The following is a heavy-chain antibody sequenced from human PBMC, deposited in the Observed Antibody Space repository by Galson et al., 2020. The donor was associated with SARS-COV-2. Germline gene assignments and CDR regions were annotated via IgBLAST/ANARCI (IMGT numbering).Heavy chain of an antibody. Sequence: GESLKISCAASGFAFNSYWMSWLRQAPGKGLEWVANIQHNGGEKYYLESVTGRFTISRDNVRKSLSLQMDSLRVEDTAVYYCARSTGSGWYDYWGQGTRVTVSS. J-gene: IGHJ4*02. D-gene: IGHD6-19*01. CDR1: GFAFNSYW. CDR2: IQHNGGEK. V-gene: IGHV3-7*01. CDR3: ARSTGSGWYDY.